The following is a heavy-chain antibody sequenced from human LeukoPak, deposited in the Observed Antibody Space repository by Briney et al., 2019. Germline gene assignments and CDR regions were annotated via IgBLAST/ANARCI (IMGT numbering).Heavy chain of an antibody. CDR2: ISAYNSNT. D-gene: IGHD6-13*01. J-gene: IGHJ6*03. V-gene: IGHV1-18*01. CDR3: ARAAAAAGSFFQLGSMDV. CDR1: GYTFTSYG. Sequence: GASVKVSCKASGYTFTSYGINWVRQAPGQGLEWMGWISAYNSNTHYAQKLQGRVTMTTDTSTSTAYMEVRSLRSDDTAVYYCARAAAAAGSFFQLGSMDVWGKGTTVTVSS.